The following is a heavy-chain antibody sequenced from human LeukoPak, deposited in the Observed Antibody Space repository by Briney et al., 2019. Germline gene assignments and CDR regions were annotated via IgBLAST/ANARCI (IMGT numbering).Heavy chain of an antibody. D-gene: IGHD1-1*01. CDR2: IYHSGST. CDR1: GYSISSGYY. CDR3: ARDLYNHFDP. V-gene: IGHV4-38-2*02. J-gene: IGHJ5*02. Sequence: SETLSLTCTVSGYSISSGYYWGWIRQPPGKGLEWIGSIYHSGSTYYNPSLKSRVTMSVDTSKNQFSLKLSSVTAADTAVYYCARDLYNHFDPWGQGTLVTVSS.